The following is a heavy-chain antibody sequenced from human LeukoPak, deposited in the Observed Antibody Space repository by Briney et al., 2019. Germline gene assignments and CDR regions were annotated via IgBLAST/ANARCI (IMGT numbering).Heavy chain of an antibody. J-gene: IGHJ5*02. CDR2: ISAYNGNT. D-gene: IGHD6-13*01. CDR3: ARGFVVAAGTRGRFIWFDP. CDR1: GYTFTSYS. Sequence: ASVRVSFKDSGYTFTSYSISWGRQAPGEGGERVGWISAYNGNTNYAQKLHGRVTMTTDTSTSTAYMELRSLRSDDTAVYYCARGFVVAAGTRGRFIWFDPWGQGTLVTVSS. V-gene: IGHV1-18*01.